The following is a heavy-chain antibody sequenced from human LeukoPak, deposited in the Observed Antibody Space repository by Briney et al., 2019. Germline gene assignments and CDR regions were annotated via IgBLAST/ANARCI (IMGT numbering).Heavy chain of an antibody. CDR2: INHSGST. V-gene: IGHV4-34*01. D-gene: IGHD1-1*01. CDR1: GGSFSGYY. J-gene: IGHJ5*02. Sequence: SETLSLTCAVYGGSFSGYYWSWIRQPPGKGLEWIGEINHSGSTNYSPSLKSRVTISVDTSKNQFSLKLSSVTAADTAVYYCARGGGRRGGTRCGIWFDPWGQGTLVTVSS. CDR3: ARGGGRRGGTRCGIWFDP.